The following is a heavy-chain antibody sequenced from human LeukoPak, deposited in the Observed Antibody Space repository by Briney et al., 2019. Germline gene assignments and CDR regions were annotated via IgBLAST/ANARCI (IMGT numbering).Heavy chain of an antibody. CDR1: GGSFSGYY. J-gene: IGHJ4*02. Sequence: PSETLPLTCAVYGGSFSGYYWSWIRQPPGKGLEWIGEINHSGSTNYNPSLKSRVTISVDTSKNQFSLKLSSVTAADTAVYYCAREEYDFWSGYRICFDYWGQGTLVTVSS. CDR3: AREEYDFWSGYRICFDY. V-gene: IGHV4-34*01. D-gene: IGHD3-3*01. CDR2: INHSGST.